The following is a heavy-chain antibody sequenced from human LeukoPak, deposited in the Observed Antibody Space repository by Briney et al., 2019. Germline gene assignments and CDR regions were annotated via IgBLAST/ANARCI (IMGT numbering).Heavy chain of an antibody. J-gene: IGHJ4*02. V-gene: IGHV5-51*01. D-gene: IGHD6-13*01. CDR1: GYSFTNYW. CDR2: VYPGNSDT. Sequence: GESLKISCKGSGYSFTNYWIGWVRQMPGKGPEWMGTVYPGNSDTRYSPSFQGQVTMSADKSISTAYLQWSSLKASDTAMYYCILAADGFDYWGQGTLVTVSS. CDR3: ILAADGFDY.